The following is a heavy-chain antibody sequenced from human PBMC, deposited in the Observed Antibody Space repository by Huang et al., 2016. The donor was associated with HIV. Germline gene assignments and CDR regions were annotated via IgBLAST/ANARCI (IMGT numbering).Heavy chain of an antibody. CDR2: ISYDGSSK. D-gene: IGHD3-22*01. J-gene: IGHJ3*02. Sequence: QVQLVESGGGVVRPGRSLRLSCAASRFTFSKFAMHWVRQDPGKVLEWMAVISYDGSSKHYADAVTGRLTISRDNSNNTLYLQMNSLTVEDTAVYYCTKGHYYDTNGYVAFDIWGQGTMVTVSS. V-gene: IGHV3-30*18. CDR3: TKGHYYDTNGYVAFDI. CDR1: RFTFSKFA.